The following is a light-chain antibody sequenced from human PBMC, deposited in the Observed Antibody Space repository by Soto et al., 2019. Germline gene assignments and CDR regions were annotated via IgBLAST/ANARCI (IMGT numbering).Light chain of an antibody. CDR1: QSISSW. J-gene: IGKJ1*01. CDR3: QQYNSYSQGT. CDR2: DAS. Sequence: DIQMTQSPSTLSASVGDRVTITCRASQSISSWLAWYQQKPGKAPKLLIYDASSLESGVPSRFSGSGSGTEFNLTISSLQPDDFATYYCQQYNSYSQGTFGQGTKVEIK. V-gene: IGKV1-5*01.